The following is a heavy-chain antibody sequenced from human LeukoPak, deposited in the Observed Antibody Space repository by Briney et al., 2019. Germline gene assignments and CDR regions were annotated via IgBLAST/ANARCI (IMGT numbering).Heavy chain of an antibody. D-gene: IGHD6-13*01. Sequence: ASVKVSCKASGYTFTGYYMHWVRQAPGQGLEWMGWINPNSGGTNYAQKFQGRVTMTRDTSISTAYMELSRLRSDDTAVYYCAREVQQQLEEGAEYFQHWGQGTLVTVSS. V-gene: IGHV1-2*02. CDR2: INPNSGGT. CDR1: GYTFTGYY. J-gene: IGHJ1*01. CDR3: AREVQQQLEEGAEYFQH.